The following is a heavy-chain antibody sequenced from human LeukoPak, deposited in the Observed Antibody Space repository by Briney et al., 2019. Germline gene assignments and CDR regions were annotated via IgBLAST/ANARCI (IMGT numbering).Heavy chain of an antibody. CDR3: ARARGYDYGDYGWFDP. CDR1: GYTFTSYG. D-gene: IGHD4-17*01. V-gene: IGHV1-18*01. Sequence: ASVKVSCKASGYTFTSYGISWVRQAPGQGLEWMGWISAYNGNTNYAQKLQGRVTMTTDTSTSTAYMELRSLRSDDTAVYYCARARGYDYGDYGWFDPWGQGTLVTVSS. CDR2: ISAYNGNT. J-gene: IGHJ5*02.